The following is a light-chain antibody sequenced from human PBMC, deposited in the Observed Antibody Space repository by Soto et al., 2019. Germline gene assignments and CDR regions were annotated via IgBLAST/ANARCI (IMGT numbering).Light chain of an antibody. CDR3: QQYGSSVT. J-gene: IGKJ5*01. V-gene: IGKV3-20*01. CDR1: QSVGSIY. Sequence: EIVLTQSPGTLSLSPGERATLSCRASQSVGSIYLAWYQQRPGQAPRLLIYGASNRATGIPVRFSGSGSGTDFTLTISRLEPEDFAVYYCQQYGSSVTFGQGTRLEIK. CDR2: GAS.